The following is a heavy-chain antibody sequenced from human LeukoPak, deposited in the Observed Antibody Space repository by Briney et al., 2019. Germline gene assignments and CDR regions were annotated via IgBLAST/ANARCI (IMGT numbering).Heavy chain of an antibody. Sequence: SETLSLICTVSGGSISSYYWSWIRQPAGKGLEWIGRIYTSGSTNYNPSLKSRVTMSVDTSKNQFSLKLSSVTAADTAVYYCARDNCSSTSCYTGAWFDPWGQGTLVTLSS. V-gene: IGHV4-4*07. CDR1: GGSISSYY. CDR2: IYTSGST. J-gene: IGHJ5*02. CDR3: ARDNCSSTSCYTGAWFDP. D-gene: IGHD2-2*02.